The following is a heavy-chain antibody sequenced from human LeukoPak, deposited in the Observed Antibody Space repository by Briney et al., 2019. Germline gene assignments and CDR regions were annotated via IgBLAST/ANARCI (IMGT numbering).Heavy chain of an antibody. J-gene: IGHJ4*02. CDR3: TRRPYSSSWYYFDY. Sequence: GGSLKLSCTVSGFTFSDYYMSWVRQAPGKGLEWVSYISSSGSMLHYADSVEGRFTISRDNAKNSLYLQMSSLRVEDTAVYYCTRRPYSSSWYYFDYWGQGTLVTVSS. V-gene: IGHV3-11*04. D-gene: IGHD6-13*01. CDR1: GFTFSDYY. CDR2: ISSSGSML.